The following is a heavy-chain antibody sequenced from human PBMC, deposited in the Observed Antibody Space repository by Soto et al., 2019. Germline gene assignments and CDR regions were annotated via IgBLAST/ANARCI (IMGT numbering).Heavy chain of an antibody. CDR2: IYHSGST. J-gene: IGHJ4*02. CDR3: AAGGGLPQYY. CDR1: GGSISSGGYS. D-gene: IGHD1-26*01. V-gene: IGHV4-30-2*01. Sequence: QLQLQESGSGLVKPSQTLSLTCAVSGGSISSGGYSWSWIRQPPGKGLEWIGYIYHSGSTYYNPSLKSRVTISVDRYKNQFSLELSSVTASATAVYYCAAGGGLPQYYWGQGTLVTVSS.